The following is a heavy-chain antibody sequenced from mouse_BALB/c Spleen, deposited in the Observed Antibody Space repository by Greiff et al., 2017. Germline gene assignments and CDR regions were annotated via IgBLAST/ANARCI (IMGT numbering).Heavy chain of an antibody. CDR3: AHHPYGNCEEFAY. Sequence: DVMLVESGGGLVKPGGSLKLSCAASGFAFSSYDMSWVRQTPEKRLEWVGYISSGGGSTYYPDTLKGRFTISRDNAKNTLYLQMSSLKSEDTAMYYCAHHPYGNCEEFAYWGQGTLVTVSA. CDR2: ISSGGGST. CDR1: GFAFSSYD. V-gene: IGHV5-12-1*01. J-gene: IGHJ3*01. D-gene: IGHD2-1*01.